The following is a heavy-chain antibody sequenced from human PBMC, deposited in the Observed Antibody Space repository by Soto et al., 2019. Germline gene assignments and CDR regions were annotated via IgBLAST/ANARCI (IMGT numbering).Heavy chain of an antibody. CDR2: ISYDGSNK. V-gene: IGHV3-30-3*01. CDR1: GFTFSSYA. Sequence: PGGSLRLSCAASGFTFSSYAMHWVRQAPGKGLEWVAVISYDGSNKYYADSVKGRFTISRDNSKNTLYLQMNSLRAEDTAVYYCARPRDGYNFLPYYGLDVWGQGTTVTVSS. J-gene: IGHJ6*02. CDR3: ARPRDGYNFLPYYGLDV. D-gene: IGHD5-12*01.